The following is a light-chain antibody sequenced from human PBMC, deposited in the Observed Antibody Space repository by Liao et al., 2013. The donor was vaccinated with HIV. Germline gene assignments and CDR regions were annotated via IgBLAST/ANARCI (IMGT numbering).Light chain of an antibody. CDR1: KLGDKY. V-gene: IGLV3-1*01. CDR2: QDD. CDR3: FSVAENNWV. Sequence: SYELTQPPSMSVSPGQTASITCSGDKLGDKYVSWYQQRSGQSPVVVMYQDDRRPSGIPERFSGSSSGTTVTLTINGAQVEDDADYYCFSVAENNWVFGGGTKLTVL. J-gene: IGLJ3*02.